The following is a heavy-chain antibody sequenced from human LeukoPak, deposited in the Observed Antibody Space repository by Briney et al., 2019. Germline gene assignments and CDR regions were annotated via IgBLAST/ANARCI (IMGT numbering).Heavy chain of an antibody. CDR1: GFTFSSYE. V-gene: IGHV3-48*03. J-gene: IGHJ5*02. Sequence: GGSLRLSCAASGFTFSSYEMNWVRQAPGKGLEWVSYISSSGSTIYYADSVKGRFTISRDNAKNSLYLQMDSLRAEDTAVYYCAREYANWFDPWGQGTLVTVSS. CDR2: ISSSGSTI. CDR3: AREYANWFDP.